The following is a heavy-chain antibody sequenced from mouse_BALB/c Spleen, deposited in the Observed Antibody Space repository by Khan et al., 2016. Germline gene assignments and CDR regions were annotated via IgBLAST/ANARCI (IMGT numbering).Heavy chain of an antibody. J-gene: IGHJ2*01. CDR3: DRLEDI. Sequence: QVQLMESGPGLVAPSQSLSISCTVSGFSLTSYGVHWVRQPPGKGLEWLGVIWAGGSTHYNSAAMSRLSICKDNSKRQVLVKMDRNQTEDTAMYSYDRLEDIWGQGTTLTVSS. CDR2: IWAGGST. CDR1: GFSLTSYG. V-gene: IGHV2-9*02. D-gene: IGHD1-3*01.